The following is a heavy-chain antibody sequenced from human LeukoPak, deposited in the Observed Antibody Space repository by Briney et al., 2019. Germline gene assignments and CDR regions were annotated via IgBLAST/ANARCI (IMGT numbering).Heavy chain of an antibody. CDR3: ARDRYYYGSGSYYFDY. Sequence: ASVKVSCKASGYTFTSYGISWVRQAPGQGLGWMGWISAYNGNTNYAQKLQGRVTMTTDTSTSTAYMELRSLRSDDTAVYYCARDRYYYGSGSYYFDYWGQGTLVTVSS. J-gene: IGHJ4*02. CDR1: GYTFTSYG. V-gene: IGHV1-18*01. D-gene: IGHD3-10*01. CDR2: ISAYNGNT.